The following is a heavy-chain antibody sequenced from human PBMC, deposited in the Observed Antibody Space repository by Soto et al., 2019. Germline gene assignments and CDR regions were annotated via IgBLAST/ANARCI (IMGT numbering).Heavy chain of an antibody. CDR1: GFTFSDYY. J-gene: IGHJ6*01. Sequence: QVQLVDSGADLAKPGGSLRLSCAASGFTFSDYYMTWIRQAPGKGLEWVSYISSSGSTIYYADSVKGRFTTSRDSSKNSLYLQMNSLRAEDTAVYSWARVGQQLHGMEVWGQGTAVTVSS. CDR3: ARVGQQLHGMEV. V-gene: IGHV3-11*01. CDR2: ISSSGSTI. D-gene: IGHD6-13*01.